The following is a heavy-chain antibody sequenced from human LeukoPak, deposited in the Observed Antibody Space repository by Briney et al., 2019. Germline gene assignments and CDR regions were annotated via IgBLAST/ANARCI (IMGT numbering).Heavy chain of an antibody. J-gene: IGHJ4*02. CDR1: GGSISSNTYY. D-gene: IGHD4-17*01. CDR3: AKILSVTRGPCDY. Sequence: WETLSLTCTVSGGSISSNTYYWDWIRQAPGKGLEWVSGISGSGSSTYYADPVKGRFTISRDNSKNTLYLQMNSLRAEDTAIYYCAKILSVTRGPCDYWGQGTLVTVSS. V-gene: IGHV3-23*01. CDR2: ISGSGSST.